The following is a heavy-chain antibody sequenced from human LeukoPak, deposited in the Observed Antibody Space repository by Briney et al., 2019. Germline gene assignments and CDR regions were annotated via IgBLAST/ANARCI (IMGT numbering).Heavy chain of an antibody. CDR2: IKQDGSEI. J-gene: IGHJ6*03. Sequence: GGSLRLSCAASGFTFSSYWMSWVRQAPGKGLEWVANIKQDGSEIYYVDSVKGRFTISRDNARSSLSLQMNSLTAEDTAVYYCARGRGHSSSWYRWEVGLYYYYYMDVWGKGTTVTVSS. CDR1: GFTFSSYW. V-gene: IGHV3-7*01. D-gene: IGHD6-13*01. CDR3: ARGRGHSSSWYRWEVGLYYYYYMDV.